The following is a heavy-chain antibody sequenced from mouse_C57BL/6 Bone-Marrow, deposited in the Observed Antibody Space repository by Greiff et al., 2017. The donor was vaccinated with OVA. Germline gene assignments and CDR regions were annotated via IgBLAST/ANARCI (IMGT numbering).Heavy chain of an antibody. V-gene: IGHV1-55*01. Sequence: QVHVKQPGAELVKPGASVKMSCKASGYTFTSYWITWVKQRPGQGLEWIGDIYPGSGSTNYNEKFKSKATLTVDTSSSTAYMQLSSLTSEDSAVYYCARKYGSSHWYFDVWGTGTTVTVSS. CDR3: ARKYGSSHWYFDV. D-gene: IGHD1-1*01. CDR1: GYTFTSYW. CDR2: IYPGSGST. J-gene: IGHJ1*03.